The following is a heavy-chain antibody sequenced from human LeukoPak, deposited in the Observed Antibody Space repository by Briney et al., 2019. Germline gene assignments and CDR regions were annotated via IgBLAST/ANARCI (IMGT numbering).Heavy chain of an antibody. CDR3: ASCPNRWWHYYYGMDV. D-gene: IGHD2-15*01. CDR2: IYYSGST. J-gene: IGHJ6*02. CDR1: GGSISSGGYY. V-gene: IGHV4-39*01. Sequence: SQTLSLTCTVSGGSISSGGYYWSWIRQHPGKGLEWIGSIYYSGSTYYNPSLKSRVTISVDTSKNQFSLKLSSVTAADTAVYYCASCPNRWWHYYYGMDVWGQGTTVTVSS.